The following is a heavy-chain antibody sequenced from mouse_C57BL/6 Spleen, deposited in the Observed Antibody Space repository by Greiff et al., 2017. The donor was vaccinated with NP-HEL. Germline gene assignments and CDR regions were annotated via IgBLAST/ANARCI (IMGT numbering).Heavy chain of an antibody. CDR3: ARSPTGTPFDY. CDR1: GYTFTDYY. Sequence: VQLQQSGPVLVKPGASVKMSCKASGYTFTDYYMNWVKQSHGKSLEWIGVINPYNGGTSYNQKFKGKATLTVDKSSSTAYMELNSLTSEDSAVYYCARSPTGTPFDYWGQGTTLTVSS. J-gene: IGHJ2*01. V-gene: IGHV1-19*01. D-gene: IGHD4-1*02. CDR2: INPYNGGT.